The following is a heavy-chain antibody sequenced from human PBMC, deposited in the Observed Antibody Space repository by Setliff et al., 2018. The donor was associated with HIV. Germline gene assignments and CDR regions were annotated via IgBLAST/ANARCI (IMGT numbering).Heavy chain of an antibody. CDR3: ARVLLRTNPLYGVASNWFDP. Sequence: LRLSCAASGFTFRNYWMNWVRQAPGKGLEWVANIKEDGSEKYYVDSVRGRFTVSRDNAKNSLYLQMNSLRAEDTAVYYCARVLLRTNPLYGVASNWFDPWGQGTLVTVSS. CDR2: IKEDGSEK. CDR1: GFTFRNYW. D-gene: IGHD2-8*01. J-gene: IGHJ5*02. V-gene: IGHV3-7*03.